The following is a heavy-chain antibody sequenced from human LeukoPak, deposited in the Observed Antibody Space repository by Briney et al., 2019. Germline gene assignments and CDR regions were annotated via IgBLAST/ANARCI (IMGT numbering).Heavy chain of an antibody. CDR2: IYTSGST. Sequence: SETLSLTCTVSGGSISRYYWSWMRQPAGKGLEWIGRIYTSGSTNYNPSLKSRVTMSVDTSKNQFSLKLSSVTAADTAVYYCARDRDYVGSTFDYWGQGTLVTVSS. V-gene: IGHV4-4*07. CDR1: GGSISRYY. CDR3: ARDRDYVGSTFDY. D-gene: IGHD3-16*01. J-gene: IGHJ4*02.